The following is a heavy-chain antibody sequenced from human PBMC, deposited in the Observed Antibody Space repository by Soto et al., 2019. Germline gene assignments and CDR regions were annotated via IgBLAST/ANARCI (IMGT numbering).Heavy chain of an antibody. D-gene: IGHD2-15*01. CDR2: MWYDGLRQ. V-gene: IGHV3-33*03. CDR1: GFTLNNYG. J-gene: IGHJ4*02. Sequence: GGSLRLSCVGSGFTLNNYGVHWVRQAPGKGLEWVALMWYDGLRQTYLDSLRGRFTVSRDSSTNTIYLQMNSLRVEDTGNYFCVKESTPPFFDSWGQGTPVTVSS. CDR3: VKESTPPFFDS.